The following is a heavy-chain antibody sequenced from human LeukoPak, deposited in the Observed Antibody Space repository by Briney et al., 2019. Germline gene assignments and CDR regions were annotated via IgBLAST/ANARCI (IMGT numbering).Heavy chain of an antibody. CDR1: GGTFSSYA. CDR2: IIPIFGTA. Sequence: SVTVSCKASGGTFSSYAISWVRQAPGQGLEWMGGIIPIFGTANYAQKFQGRVTITADESTSTAYMELSSLRSEDTAVYYCARRGGGYSYGYYYGMDVWGQGTTVTVSS. J-gene: IGHJ6*02. V-gene: IGHV1-69*13. D-gene: IGHD5-18*01. CDR3: ARRGGGYSYGYYYGMDV.